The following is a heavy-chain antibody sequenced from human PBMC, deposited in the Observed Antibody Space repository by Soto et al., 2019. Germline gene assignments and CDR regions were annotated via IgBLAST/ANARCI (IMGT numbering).Heavy chain of an antibody. V-gene: IGHV3-15*07. CDR2: IKSKTDGGTT. Sequence: GGSLRLSCAASGFTFSNAWMNWVRQAPGKGLEWVGRIKSKTDGGTTDYAAPVKGRFTISRDDSKNTLYLQMNSLKTEDTAVYYCTTDGYRDYGDSQAPYYYYYYGMDVWGQGTTVTVSS. CDR1: GFTFSNAW. J-gene: IGHJ6*02. CDR3: TTDGYRDYGDSQAPYYYYYYGMDV. D-gene: IGHD4-17*01.